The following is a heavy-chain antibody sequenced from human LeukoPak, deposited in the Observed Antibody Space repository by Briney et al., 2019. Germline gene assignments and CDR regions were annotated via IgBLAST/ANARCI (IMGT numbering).Heavy chain of an antibody. J-gene: IGHJ5*02. V-gene: IGHV1-3*03. CDR1: GYTFTSYA. CDR2: INAGNGNT. Sequence: GASVKVSCKASGYTFTSYAMHWVRQAPGQRLEWMGWINAGNGNTKYSQEFQGRVTITRDTSASTAYMELSSLRSEDMAAYYCARSSSIKYAWFDPWGQGTLVTVSS. D-gene: IGHD6-6*01. CDR3: ARSSSIKYAWFDP.